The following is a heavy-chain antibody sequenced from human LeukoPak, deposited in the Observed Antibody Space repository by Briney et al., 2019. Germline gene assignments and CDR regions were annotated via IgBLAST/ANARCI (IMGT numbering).Heavy chain of an antibody. CDR1: GFIFSTYW. CDR2: IKQDGSEK. D-gene: IGHD4-11*01. V-gene: IGHV3-7*01. CDR3: AREIIVTTFPDY. Sequence: GGSLRLSCEASGFIFSTYWMTWVRQAPGKGLGWVANIKQDGSEKHYVDSVKGRFTISRDNAKNSLYLQMNSLSAEDTAVYYCAREIIVTTFPDYWGQGTLVTVSS. J-gene: IGHJ4*02.